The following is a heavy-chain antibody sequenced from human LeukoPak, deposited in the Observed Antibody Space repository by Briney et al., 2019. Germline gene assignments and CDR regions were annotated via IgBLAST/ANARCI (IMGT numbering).Heavy chain of an antibody. D-gene: IGHD4-11*01. Sequence: PGGSLRLSCAASGFIFSSSWMTWVRQAPGKGLEWVANIKKDGSEKYYVDSVKGRFTISRDNAKNLLYLQMDSLRAEDTAVYYCAGGRLQYIDYWGQGTLVTASS. CDR1: GFIFSSSW. V-gene: IGHV3-7*01. J-gene: IGHJ4*02. CDR3: AGGRLQYIDY. CDR2: IKKDGSEK.